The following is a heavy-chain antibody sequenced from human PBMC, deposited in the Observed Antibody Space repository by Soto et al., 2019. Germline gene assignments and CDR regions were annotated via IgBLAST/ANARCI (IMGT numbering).Heavy chain of an antibody. J-gene: IGHJ4*02. V-gene: IGHV1-18*01. D-gene: IGHD3-9*01. Sequence: AAVKVSCKACGYTFTSYGISWVRQAPGQGLEWIGMINAYNGNTNYAQKFQGRLTMTTDTSTSTAYMELSSLTSDDTAVYYCARGLGLGDCWGKGTLVTVSS. CDR1: GYTFTSYG. CDR2: INAYNGNT. CDR3: ARGLGLGDC.